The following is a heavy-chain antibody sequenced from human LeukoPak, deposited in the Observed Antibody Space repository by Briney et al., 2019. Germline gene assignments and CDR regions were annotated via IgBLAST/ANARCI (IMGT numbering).Heavy chain of an antibody. CDR2: IHYSGSP. Sequence: SETLSLTCTVSGGSIASNSHYWGWIRQPPVKGLEWIASIHYSGSPYYNPSLKSRVTISVDTSKNQFSLKLNSVTAADTAVYYCARRLAGSVSWDFDYWGQGTLVTVSS. CDR1: GGSIASNSHY. D-gene: IGHD3-10*01. V-gene: IGHV4-39*01. CDR3: ARRLAGSVSWDFDY. J-gene: IGHJ4*02.